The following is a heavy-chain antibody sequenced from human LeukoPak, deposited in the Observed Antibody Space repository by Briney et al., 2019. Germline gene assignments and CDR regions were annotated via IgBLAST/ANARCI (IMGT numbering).Heavy chain of an antibody. CDR2: ISGSGGST. J-gene: IGHJ4*02. V-gene: IGHV3-23*01. D-gene: IGHD3-9*01. CDR1: GFTFSSYA. Sequence: GGSLRLSCAASGFTFSSYAMSWVRQAPGKGLEWVSAISGSGGSTYYPDSVKGRFTISRDNSKNTLYLQMNSLRAEDTAVYYCAKVSRYFDWSDFDYWGQGTLVTVSS. CDR3: AKVSRYFDWSDFDY.